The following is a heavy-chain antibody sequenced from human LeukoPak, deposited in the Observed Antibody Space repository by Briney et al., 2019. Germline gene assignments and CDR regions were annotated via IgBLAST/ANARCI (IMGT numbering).Heavy chain of an antibody. CDR3: AELGITMIGGV. V-gene: IGHV3-48*03. D-gene: IGHD3-10*02. CDR1: GFTFSSYE. Sequence: GGSLRLSCVASGFTFSSYEMNWVRQAPGKGLEWLSYIGSSDSTTHYADSVKGRFTISRDNAKNSLYLQMNSLRVEDTAVYYCAELGITMIGGVWGKGTTVTVSS. CDR2: IGSSDSTT. J-gene: IGHJ6*04.